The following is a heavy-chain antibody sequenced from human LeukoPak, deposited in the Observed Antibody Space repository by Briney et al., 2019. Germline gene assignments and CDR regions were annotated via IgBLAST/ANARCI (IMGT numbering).Heavy chain of an antibody. Sequence: SETLSLTCTVSGVPLSRYYWSWIRQPAGKGLEWAGRIFASGNTNYNPSFESRLAMSVDTSRNQFSLNLGSVTAADTAIYYCVQDGPLRSDYWGQGTQVTVCS. V-gene: IGHV4-4*07. J-gene: IGHJ4*02. CDR1: GVPLSRYY. CDR2: IFASGNT. CDR3: VQDGPLRSDY. D-gene: IGHD3-16*01.